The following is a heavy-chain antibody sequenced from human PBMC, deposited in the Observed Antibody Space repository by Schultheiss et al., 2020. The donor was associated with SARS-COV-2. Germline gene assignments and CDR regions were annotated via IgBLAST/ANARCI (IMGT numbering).Heavy chain of an antibody. CDR2: ISYDGSNK. D-gene: IGHD2-2*01. CDR1: GFTFSSYA. J-gene: IGHJ4*02. CDR3: ARRVPAAIYFDY. V-gene: IGHV3-30*04. Sequence: GGSLRLSCAASGFTFSSYAMHWVRQAPGKGLEWVAVISYDGSNKYYADSVKGRFTISRDNSKNTLYLQMNGLRAEDTAVYYCARRVPAAIYFDYWGQGTLVTVSS.